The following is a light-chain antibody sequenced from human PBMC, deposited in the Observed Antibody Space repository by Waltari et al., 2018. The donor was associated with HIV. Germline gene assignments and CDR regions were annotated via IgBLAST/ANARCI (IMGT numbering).Light chain of an antibody. CDR2: KGT. Sequence: QSVLTQSPSASGAPGQRVTITCSGSSPHIENDNLYWYKQFPGAAPKLLIYKGTQRPSGVPDRFTGSKSGPSASLAIGGLRSDDEADYYCVGWDSRLRGYVFGAGTKVTVL. J-gene: IGLJ1*01. CDR1: SPHIENDN. CDR3: VGWDSRLRGYV. V-gene: IGLV1-47*01.